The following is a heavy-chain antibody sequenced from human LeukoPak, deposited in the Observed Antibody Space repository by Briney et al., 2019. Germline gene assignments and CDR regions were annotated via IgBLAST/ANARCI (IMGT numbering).Heavy chain of an antibody. D-gene: IGHD3-22*01. V-gene: IGHV4-34*01. J-gene: IGHJ6*02. CDR1: GGSFSGYY. CDR2: INHSGST. CDR3: ARLQITMIVVVTAFDYYGMDV. Sequence: SETLSLTCAVHGGSFSGYYWSWIRQPPGKGLEWIGEINHSGSTNYNPSLKSRVTISVDTSKNQFSLKLSSVTAADTAVYYCARLQITMIVVVTAFDYYGMDVWGQGTMVTVSS.